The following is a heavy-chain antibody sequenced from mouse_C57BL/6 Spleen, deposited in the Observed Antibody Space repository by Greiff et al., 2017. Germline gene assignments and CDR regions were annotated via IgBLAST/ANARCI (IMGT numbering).Heavy chain of an antibody. CDR1: GFTFSSYG. Sequence: EVKLVESGGDLVKPGGSLKLSCAASGFTFSSYGMSWVRQTPDKRLEWVATISSGGSYTNYPDSVKGRFTISRDNAKDTLYLQMSSLKSEDTAMCDCASSGDYGGFAYWGQGTLVTVSA. J-gene: IGHJ3*01. V-gene: IGHV5-6*02. D-gene: IGHD2-4*01. CDR3: ASSGDYGGFAY. CDR2: ISSGGSYT.